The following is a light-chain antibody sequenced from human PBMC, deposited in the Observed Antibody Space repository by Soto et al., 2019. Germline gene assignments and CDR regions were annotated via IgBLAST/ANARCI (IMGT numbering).Light chain of an antibody. Sequence: QPVLTQPPSVSGAPGQRVTISCTGSSSNIGAGYHVHWYQQLPGAAPKLLIFGDSNRPSGVPDRFSGSKSGTSASLAITGPQADDEADYYCQSSDSRLSGSDVFGTGTKLTVL. CDR2: GDS. CDR1: SSNIGAGYH. V-gene: IGLV1-40*01. CDR3: QSSDSRLSGSDV. J-gene: IGLJ1*01.